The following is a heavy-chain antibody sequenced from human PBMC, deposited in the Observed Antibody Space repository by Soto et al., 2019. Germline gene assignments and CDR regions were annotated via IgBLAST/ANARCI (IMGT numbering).Heavy chain of an antibody. CDR3: ARGWAQFDTWTGKVDS. CDR2: ISGCGTYT. J-gene: IGHJ4*02. V-gene: IGHV3-11*06. CDR1: GFASSCYY. Sequence: GGALGAACAASGFASSCYYMNWIRQAPGRGPEWVSYISGCGTYTNYADSVKGRFTISRDNSKQSLFLQMNSLRPEDTAVYYCARGWAQFDTWTGKVDSWGQGTLVTVSS. D-gene: IGHD3-9*01.